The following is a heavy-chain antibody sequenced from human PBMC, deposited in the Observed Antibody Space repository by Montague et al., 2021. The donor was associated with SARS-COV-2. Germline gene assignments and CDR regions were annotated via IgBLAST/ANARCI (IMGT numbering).Heavy chain of an antibody. J-gene: IGHJ4*02. Sequence: SLRLSCAASGFTFSSYAMHWVRQAPGKGLEWVAVISYDGSNKYYADSVKGRFTISRDNSKNTLYLQMNSLRAEDTAVYYCARNYYDSSDHFVYWGQGTLVTVSS. CDR1: GFTFSSYA. V-gene: IGHV3-30*04. D-gene: IGHD3-22*01. CDR3: ARNYYDSSDHFVY. CDR2: ISYDGSNK.